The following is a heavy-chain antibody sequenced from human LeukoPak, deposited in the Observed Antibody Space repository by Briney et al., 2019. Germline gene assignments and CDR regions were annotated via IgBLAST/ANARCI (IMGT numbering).Heavy chain of an antibody. Sequence: QSGGSLRLSCAASGFTFSSYWMSWVRQAPGKGLEWVANIKQDGSEKYYVDSMKGRFTISRDNAKNSLYLQMNSLRVEDTAVYHCVREGGTEVSAPLDFWGQGTLVTVSS. CDR1: GFTFSSYW. D-gene: IGHD2-21*02. J-gene: IGHJ4*02. CDR2: IKQDGSEK. CDR3: VREGGTEVSAPLDF. V-gene: IGHV3-7*03.